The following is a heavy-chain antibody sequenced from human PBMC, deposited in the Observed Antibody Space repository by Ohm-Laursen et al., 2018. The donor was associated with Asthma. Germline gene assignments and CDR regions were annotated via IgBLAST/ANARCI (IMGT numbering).Heavy chain of an antibody. CDR3: ARIGPEWELPGREYSLHH. V-gene: IGHV3-21*01. Sequence: SLRLSCAASGYTFSRYSIHWVRQIPGKGLEWVASISTASTFIYYADSVRGRFTTSRDNAKNLVFLQMNDVRAEDPALYYCARIGPEWELPGREYSLHHWGQGTQVTVSS. CDR2: ISTASTFI. CDR1: GYTFSRYS. J-gene: IGHJ1*01. D-gene: IGHD1-26*01.